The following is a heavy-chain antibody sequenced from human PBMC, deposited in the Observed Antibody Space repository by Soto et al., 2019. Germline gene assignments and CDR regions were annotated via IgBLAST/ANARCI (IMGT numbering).Heavy chain of an antibody. CDR3: ARQRGVTMVRGVIMVRTYGMDV. D-gene: IGHD3-10*01. CDR2: INAGNGNT. CDR1: GYTFTSYG. Sequence: ASVKVSCKASGYTFTSYGISWVRQAPGQGLEWMGWINAGNGNTKYSQKFQGRVTITRDTSASTAYMELSSLRSEDTAVYYCARQRGVTMVRGVIMVRTYGMDVWGQGTTVTVSS. J-gene: IGHJ6*02. V-gene: IGHV1-3*01.